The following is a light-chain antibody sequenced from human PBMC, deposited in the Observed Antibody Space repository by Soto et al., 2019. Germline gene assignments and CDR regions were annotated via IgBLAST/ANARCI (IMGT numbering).Light chain of an antibody. J-gene: IGLJ1*01. Sequence: QSVLTQPPSVSGAPGQRVIISCTGSSSNIGAGRDAHWYRQFPGEDPKFLISDSNHQPSGVPDRFSVSKSGASASLAITGLRPEDEGDYVCQSYGTSLSGLDVFGTGTKVTVL. CDR3: QSYGTSLSGLDV. V-gene: IGLV1-40*01. CDR1: SSNIGAGRD. CDR2: DSN.